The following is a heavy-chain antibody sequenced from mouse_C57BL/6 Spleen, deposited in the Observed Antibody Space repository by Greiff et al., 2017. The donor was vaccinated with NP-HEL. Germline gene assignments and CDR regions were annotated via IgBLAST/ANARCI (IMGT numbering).Heavy chain of an antibody. D-gene: IGHD1-1*01. V-gene: IGHV1-42*01. CDR1: GYSFTGYY. CDR3: ARFITGDYAMDY. J-gene: IGHJ4*01. Sequence: EVQLHQSGPELVKPGASVKISCKASGYSFTGYYMNWVKQSPEKSLEWIGEINPSTGGTTYNQKFKAKATLTVDKSSSTAYMQLKSLTSEDSAVYYCARFITGDYAMDYWGQGTSVTVSS. CDR2: INPSTGGT.